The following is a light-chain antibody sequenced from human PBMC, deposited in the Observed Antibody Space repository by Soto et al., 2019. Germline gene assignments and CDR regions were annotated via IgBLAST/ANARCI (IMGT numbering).Light chain of an antibody. Sequence: EIVMTQSPATRSVSPGERATLSCRASQSVATNLAWYQQKPGQPPRLLIYGASTRATGIPARFSGSGSGTGFTLTISSLQSVDFAVYSCQQYNNWPWTFGQGTKVDIK. V-gene: IGKV3-15*01. CDR1: QSVATN. J-gene: IGKJ1*01. CDR2: GAS. CDR3: QQYNNWPWT.